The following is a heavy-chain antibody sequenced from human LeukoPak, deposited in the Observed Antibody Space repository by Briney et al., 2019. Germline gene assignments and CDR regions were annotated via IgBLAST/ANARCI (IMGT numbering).Heavy chain of an antibody. CDR2: IKQDGSQK. CDR3: AKDLGDNNYYDSSGYLAFDI. CDR1: GFTFNNYW. V-gene: IGHV3-7*03. D-gene: IGHD3-22*01. J-gene: IGHJ3*02. Sequence: GGSLRLSCAASGFTFNNYWMSWVRQAPGKGLQWVANIKQDGSQKFYVDSVKGRFTISRDNSKNTLYLQMNSLRAEDTAVYYCAKDLGDNNYYDSSGYLAFDIWGQGTMVTVSS.